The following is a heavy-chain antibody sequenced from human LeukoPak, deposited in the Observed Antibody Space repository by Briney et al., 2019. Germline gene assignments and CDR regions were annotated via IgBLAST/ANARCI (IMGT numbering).Heavy chain of an antibody. CDR1: GFTVSSNY. D-gene: IGHD1-14*01. CDR2: IYSDGTT. J-gene: IGHJ4*02. Sequence: PGGSLRLSCAVSGFTVSSNYMNWVRQVPGKGLEWVSTIYSDGTTHYADSVKGRFTISRDNSKNTLYLQMNSLRAEDTAVYYCASGGNPRNDYFDYWGQGTLVTVSP. V-gene: IGHV3-53*01. CDR3: ASGGNPRNDYFDY.